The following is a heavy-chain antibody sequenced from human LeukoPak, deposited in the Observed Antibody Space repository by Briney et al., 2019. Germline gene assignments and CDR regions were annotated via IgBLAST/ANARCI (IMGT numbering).Heavy chain of an antibody. Sequence: RPSETLSLTCAVYGGSFSGYYWSWIRQPPGKGLEWIGEINHSGSTNYNPSLKSRATISVDTSKNQFSLKLSSVTAADTAVYYCARGRLSSRYCSSTSCYRESYWGQGTLVTVSS. D-gene: IGHD2-2*01. J-gene: IGHJ4*02. V-gene: IGHV4-34*01. CDR2: INHSGST. CDR1: GGSFSGYY. CDR3: ARGRLSSRYCSSTSCYRESY.